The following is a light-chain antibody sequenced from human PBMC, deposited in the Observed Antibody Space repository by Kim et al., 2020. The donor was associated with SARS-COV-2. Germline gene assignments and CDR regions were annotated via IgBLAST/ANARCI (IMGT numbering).Light chain of an antibody. J-gene: IGLJ2*01. CDR2: QDS. V-gene: IGLV3-1*01. CDR1: KLGDKY. Sequence: MSPGQTASITCSGDKLGDKYACWYQQKPGQSPVLVIYQDSKRPSGIPERFSGSNSGNTATLTISGTQAMDEADYYCQAWDSSTAVFGGGTQLTVL. CDR3: QAWDSSTAV.